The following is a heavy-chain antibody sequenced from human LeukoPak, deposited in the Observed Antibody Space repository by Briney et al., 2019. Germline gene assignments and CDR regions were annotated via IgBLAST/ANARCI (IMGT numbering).Heavy chain of an antibody. J-gene: IGHJ6*03. V-gene: IGHV3-21*01. CDR3: ARVGLGYYMDV. CDR1: GLTFSSYS. D-gene: IGHD3-16*01. CDR2: ISSSSGYI. Sequence: PGGSLRLSCAASGLTFSSYSMDWVRQAPGKGLEWVSSISSSSGYIYYADSVKGRFTISRDNAKNSLYLQMNSLRAEDTAVYYCARVGLGYYMDVWGKGTTVTISS.